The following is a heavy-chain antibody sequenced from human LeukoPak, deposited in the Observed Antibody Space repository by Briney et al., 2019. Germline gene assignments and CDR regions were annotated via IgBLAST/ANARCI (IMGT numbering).Heavy chain of an antibody. CDR3: ASVGKLGYYFDF. J-gene: IGHJ4*02. CDR1: GGSISSSSYY. D-gene: IGHD7-27*01. CDR2: IYYSERT. Sequence: SETLSLTCNVSGGSISSSSYYWGWIRQSPGKGLEWIGDIYYSERTYNKNPSLESRVTISIDTSKSQFSLKLSSVSAADTAIYYCASVGKLGYYFDFWGQGTLVTVSS. V-gene: IGHV4-39*01.